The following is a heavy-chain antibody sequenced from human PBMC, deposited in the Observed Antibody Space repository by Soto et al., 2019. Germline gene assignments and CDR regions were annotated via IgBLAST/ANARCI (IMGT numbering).Heavy chain of an antibody. J-gene: IGHJ6*02. CDR3: ATAGYYDSSGYYGFYYYGMDV. CDR2: ISAYNGNT. V-gene: IGHV1-18*01. Sequence: GASVKVSCKASGYTFTSYGISWVRQAPGQGLEWMGWISAYNGNTNYAQKLQGRVTMTTDTSTSTAYMELRSLRSDDTAVYYCATAGYYDSSGYYGFYYYGMDVWGQGTTVTVSS. CDR1: GYTFTSYG. D-gene: IGHD3-22*01.